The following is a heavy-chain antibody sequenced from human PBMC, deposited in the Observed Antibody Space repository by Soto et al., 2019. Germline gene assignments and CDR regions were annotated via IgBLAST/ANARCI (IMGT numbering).Heavy chain of an antibody. CDR3: AKVPVSAYDSGFDY. D-gene: IGHD4-17*01. V-gene: IGHV3-30*18. Sequence: GGSLRLSCAASGFTFSSYGMHWVRQAPGKGLEWVAVISYDGSNKYYADSVKGRFTISRDNSKNTLYLQMNSLRAEDTAVYYCAKVPVSAYDSGFDYWGQGTLVTVSS. CDR2: ISYDGSNK. J-gene: IGHJ4*02. CDR1: GFTFSSYG.